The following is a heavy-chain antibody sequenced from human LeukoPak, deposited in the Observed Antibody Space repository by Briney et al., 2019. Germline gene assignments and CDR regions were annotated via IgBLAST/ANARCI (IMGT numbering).Heavy chain of an antibody. CDR3: PSAGGLGNEYYFDY. CDR1: GYTFTGYY. J-gene: IGHJ4*02. CDR2: INPNSGGT. D-gene: IGHD3/OR15-3a*01. Sequence: ASVKVSCKASGYTFTGYYTHWVRQAPGQGLEWMGWINPNSGGTDYAQKFQGRVTLTRDTSINTAYMELSSLRSDDTAVYYCPSAGGLGNEYYFDYWGQGTLITVSS. V-gene: IGHV1-2*02.